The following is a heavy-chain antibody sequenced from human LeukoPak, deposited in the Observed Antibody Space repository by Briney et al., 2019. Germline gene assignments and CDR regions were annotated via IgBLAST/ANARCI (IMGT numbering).Heavy chain of an antibody. D-gene: IGHD3-22*01. CDR2: IYYSGST. J-gene: IGHJ4*02. CDR3: ARMYYYDSSGYLYYFDY. Sequence: SETLSLTFTVSGGSISSGGYYWSWIRQHPGKGLEWIGYIYYSGSTYYNPSLKSRVTISVDTSKNQFSLKLSSVTAADTAVYYCARMYYYDSSGYLYYFDYWGQGTLVTVSS. V-gene: IGHV4-31*03. CDR1: GGSISSGGYY.